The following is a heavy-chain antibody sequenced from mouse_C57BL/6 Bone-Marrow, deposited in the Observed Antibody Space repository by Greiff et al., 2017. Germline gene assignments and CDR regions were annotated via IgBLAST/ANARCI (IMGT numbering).Heavy chain of an antibody. V-gene: IGHV5-9*01. CDR3: SRQVTTVLATKYFDV. J-gene: IGHJ1*03. CDR1: GFTFSSYT. Sequence: DVKLVESGGGLVKPGGSLKLSCAASGFTFSSYTMSWVRQTPEKRLQWVAAISGGGGNTYYPDSVKGRFTISRDNDKNILYLQMSSLRSEDTALYYCSRQVTTVLATKYFDVWGTGTTVTFSS. D-gene: IGHD1-1*01. CDR2: ISGGGGNT.